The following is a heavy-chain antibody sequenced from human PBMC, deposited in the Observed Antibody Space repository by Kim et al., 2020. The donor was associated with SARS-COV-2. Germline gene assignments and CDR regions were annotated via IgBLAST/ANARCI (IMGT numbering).Heavy chain of an antibody. D-gene: IGHD3-10*01. V-gene: IGHV5-51*01. Sequence: PSFQGQVTISADKSISTAYLQWSSLKASDTARYYCARQSHGSGDENWFDPWGQGTLVTVSS. J-gene: IGHJ5*02. CDR3: ARQSHGSGDENWFDP.